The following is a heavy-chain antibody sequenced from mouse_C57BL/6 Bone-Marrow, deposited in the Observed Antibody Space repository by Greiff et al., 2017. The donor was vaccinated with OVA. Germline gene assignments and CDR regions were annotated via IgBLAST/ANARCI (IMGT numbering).Heavy chain of an antibody. D-gene: IGHD1-1*01. CDR1: GYTFTSYG. CDR2: IYPRSGYT. Sequence: QVQLKESGAELARPGASVKLSCKASGYTFTSYGISWVKQRTGQGLEWIGEIYPRSGYTYYNEKFKGKATLTADKSSSTAYMELRSLTSEDSAVYFCANYGSSSYAMDYWGQGTSVTVSS. J-gene: IGHJ4*01. CDR3: ANYGSSSYAMDY. V-gene: IGHV1-81*01.